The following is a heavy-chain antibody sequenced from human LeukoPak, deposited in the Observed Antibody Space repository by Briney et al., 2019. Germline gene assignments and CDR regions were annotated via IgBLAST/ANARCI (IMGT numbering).Heavy chain of an antibody. CDR2: IRASGDDT. J-gene: IGHJ3*02. V-gene: IGHV3-23*01. Sequence: GGSLRLSCAASGFSFSSYAMSWVRQAPGKGLEWVSYIRASGDDTYYADSVKGRLTTSRDNSKNTLYLEMSSLRAEDTAVYYCAKSKTAAAGTGAFDTWGQGTMVTVSS. CDR1: GFSFSSYA. D-gene: IGHD6-13*01. CDR3: AKSKTAAAGTGAFDT.